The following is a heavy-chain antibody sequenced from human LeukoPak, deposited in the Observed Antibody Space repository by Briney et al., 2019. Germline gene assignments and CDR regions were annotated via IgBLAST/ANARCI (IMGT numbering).Heavy chain of an antibody. V-gene: IGHV4-59*08. CDR2: IYYSGST. Sequence: WQTLSPTCTVSGGSISSYYWSWIRQPPGKGLEWIGYIYYSGSTKYNPSLKSRVTMSVDTSQNQLSLKLRSVTAADTAVYYCARHWETSSWYVDYWGQGTVDSVSS. CDR3: ARHWETSSWYVDY. J-gene: IGHJ4*02. D-gene: IGHD6-13*01. CDR1: GGSISSYY.